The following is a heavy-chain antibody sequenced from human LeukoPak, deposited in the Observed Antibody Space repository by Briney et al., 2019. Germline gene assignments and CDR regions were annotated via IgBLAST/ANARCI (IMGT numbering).Heavy chain of an antibody. CDR3: ATSADYYDSSGYYSDY. J-gene: IGHJ4*02. CDR1: GYTLTELS. V-gene: IGHV1-24*01. Sequence: EASVKVSCKVSGYTLTELSMHWVRQAPGKGLEWMGGFDPEDGETIYAQKFQGRVTMTEDTSTDTACMELSSLRSEDTAVYYCATSADYYDSSGYYSDYWGQGTLVTVSS. D-gene: IGHD3-22*01. CDR2: FDPEDGET.